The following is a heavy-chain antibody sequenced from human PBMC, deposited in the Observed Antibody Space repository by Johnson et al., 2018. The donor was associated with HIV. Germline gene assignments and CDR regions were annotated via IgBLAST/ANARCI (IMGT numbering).Heavy chain of an antibody. Sequence: VQLVESGGGVVQPGRSLRLSCAASGFTFDDYGMSWVRQAPGKGLEWVSVIYNGGTTYYADSVKGRFTISRDNSKNTLYLQMNSLKTEDAAVYYCTTAYQQWLGPDDSFDIWGQGTMVTVAS. CDR1: GFTFDDYG. J-gene: IGHJ3*02. V-gene: IGHV3-66*01. CDR3: TTAYQQWLGPDDSFDI. CDR2: IYNGGTT. D-gene: IGHD6-19*01.